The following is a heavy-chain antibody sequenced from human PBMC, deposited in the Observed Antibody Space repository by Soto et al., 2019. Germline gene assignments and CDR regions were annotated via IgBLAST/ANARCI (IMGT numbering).Heavy chain of an antibody. CDR2: ISGSGGST. V-gene: IGHV3-23*01. D-gene: IGHD6-25*01. CDR1: GFTFSSYA. CDR3: AKSTRYSSDANDY. J-gene: IGHJ4*02. Sequence: GGSLRLSCAASGFTFSSYAMSWVRQAPGKGLEWVSAISGSGGSTYYADSVKGRYTISRDNSKNTLYLQMNSLRAEDTAVYYCAKSTRYSSDANDYWGQGTLVTVSS.